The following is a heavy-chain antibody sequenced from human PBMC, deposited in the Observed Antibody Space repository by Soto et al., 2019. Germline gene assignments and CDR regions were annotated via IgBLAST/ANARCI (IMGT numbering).Heavy chain of an antibody. CDR1: EYTFTFSSSY. CDR2: INPSGGGT. D-gene: IGHD7-27*01. CDR3: ATSGEEAALDF. Sequence: ASVKVSCKASEYTFTFSSSYIHWVRQAPGQGLEWMGIINPSGGGTSYAQKFQDRVAMTRDTSTSTVYMELSSLRSDDTAVYYCATSGEEAALDFWGQGTTVNVSS. J-gene: IGHJ3*01. V-gene: IGHV1-46*01.